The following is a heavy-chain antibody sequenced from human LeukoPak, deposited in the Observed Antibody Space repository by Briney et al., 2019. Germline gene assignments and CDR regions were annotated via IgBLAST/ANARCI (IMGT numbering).Heavy chain of an antibody. D-gene: IGHD3-22*01. V-gene: IGHV3-21*01. J-gene: IGHJ4*02. Sequence: GGSLRLSCAASGFTFSSYAMSWVRQAPGKGLEWVSGISSSSTYIYYADSVKGRFTISRDNAKNSLYLQMNSLRAEDTAVYYCAREDVPGFYDSSGYFSWGQGTLVTVSS. CDR3: AREDVPGFYDSSGYFS. CDR2: ISSSSTYI. CDR1: GFTFSSYA.